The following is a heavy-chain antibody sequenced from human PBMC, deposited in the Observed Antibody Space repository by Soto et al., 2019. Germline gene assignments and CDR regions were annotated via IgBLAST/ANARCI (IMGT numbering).Heavy chain of an antibody. CDR2: ISGSGGST. Sequence: GGSLRLSCAASGFTFSSYAMSWVRQAPGKGLEWVSSISGSGGSTYYADSVKGRFTISRDNSKNTLYLQMNSLRAEDTAVYYCASSPQHYDLWSGYSDYWGQGTLVTVSS. V-gene: IGHV3-23*01. D-gene: IGHD3-3*01. J-gene: IGHJ4*02. CDR1: GFTFSSYA. CDR3: ASSPQHYDLWSGYSDY.